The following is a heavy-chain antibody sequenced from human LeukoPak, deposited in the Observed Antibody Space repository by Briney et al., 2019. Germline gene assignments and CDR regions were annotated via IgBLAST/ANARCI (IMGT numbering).Heavy chain of an antibody. Sequence: PGESLRLSCAASGFTFSDYYMSWIRQAPGKGLEWVSYMSSSGNTIYYADSVKGRFTISRDNAKNSLYLQMNSLRAEDTAVYYCARDEGALAGTGYDFWGQGTLVTVSS. V-gene: IGHV3-11*04. CDR1: GFTFSDYY. J-gene: IGHJ4*02. CDR2: MSSSGNTI. D-gene: IGHD6-19*01. CDR3: ARDEGALAGTGYDF.